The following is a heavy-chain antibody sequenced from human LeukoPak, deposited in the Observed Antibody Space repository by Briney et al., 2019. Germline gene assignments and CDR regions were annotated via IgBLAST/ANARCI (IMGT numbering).Heavy chain of an antibody. CDR2: IRSKANSYAT. D-gene: IGHD2-15*01. J-gene: IGHJ4*02. CDR1: GFTFSGSA. Sequence: GGSLRLSCAASGFTFSGSAMHWVRQASGKGLEWVGRIRSKANSYATAYAASVKGRFTISRDDSKNTAYLQMNSLKTEDTAMYYCTRGGISGAHFDYWGQGTLVTVSS. CDR3: TRGGISGAHFDY. V-gene: IGHV3-73*01.